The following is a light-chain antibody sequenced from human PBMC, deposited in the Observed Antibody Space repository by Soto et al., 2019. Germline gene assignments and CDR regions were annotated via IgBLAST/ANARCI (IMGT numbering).Light chain of an antibody. J-gene: IGKJ1*01. CDR2: DAS. V-gene: IGKV3-11*01. CDR3: QQRSNWPWT. CDR1: QSVSSTY. Sequence: EIVLTQPPGTLSLSPGERATLSCRASQSVSSTYLAWYQQKPGQAPRLLIYDASHRATGIPARFSGSGSGTDFTLTISSLEPEDFAVYYCQQRSNWPWTFGQGTKVDIK.